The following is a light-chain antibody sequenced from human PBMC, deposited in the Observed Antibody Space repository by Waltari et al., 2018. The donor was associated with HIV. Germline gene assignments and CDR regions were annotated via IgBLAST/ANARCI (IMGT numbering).Light chain of an antibody. J-gene: IGKJ4*02. CDR3: QQSHTNPRT. V-gene: IGKV1-39*01. CDR1: QTFNTY. Sequence: DIQLTQSPSSLSASGGDRVSITCRASQTFNTYLNWYQQIPGNAPKLLIYPTSTLQSWVPLRFSGSGSGTDFTLTISILQPEDVATYYCQQSHTNPRTFGRGTKVEVK. CDR2: PTS.